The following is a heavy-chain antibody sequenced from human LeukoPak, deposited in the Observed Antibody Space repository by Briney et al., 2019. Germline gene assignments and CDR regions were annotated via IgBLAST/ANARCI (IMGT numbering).Heavy chain of an antibody. CDR3: GRMDGGNY. J-gene: IGHJ4*02. CDR1: GFTFSAYW. V-gene: IGHV3-74*01. CDR2: IESDGSST. D-gene: IGHD3-16*01. Sequence: PGGSLRLSCAASGFTFSAYWMHWVRQAPGKGLVWVSRIESDGSSTNYADSVKGRFTISRDNAKNTLYLHMNSLRAEDTAMYYCGRMDGGNYWGQGTLVTVSS.